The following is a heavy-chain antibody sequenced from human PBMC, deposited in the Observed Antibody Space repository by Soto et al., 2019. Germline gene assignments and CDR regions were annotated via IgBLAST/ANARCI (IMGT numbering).Heavy chain of an antibody. D-gene: IGHD2-21*02. CDR1: GYRFTGYY. CDR3: ARTGVWCYFSSLSYFCGDCFSFAFDI. V-gene: IGHV1-2*04. Sequence: ASVKVSCTAAGYRFTGYYMHWVRQAPGQGIKWMGWINPNSGGTNYAQKFQGWVTMTRDTSTSTDYMELSRLRSEDTGGYYCARTGVWCYFSSLSYFCGDCFSFAFDIWGQGTMVTVSS. J-gene: IGHJ3*02. CDR2: INPNSGGT.